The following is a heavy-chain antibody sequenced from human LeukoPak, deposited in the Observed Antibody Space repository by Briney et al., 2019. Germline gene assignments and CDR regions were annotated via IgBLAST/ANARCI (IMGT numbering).Heavy chain of an antibody. CDR2: IIPMFGRT. CDR3: ARDQGLWFGELLPHGEYFQH. D-gene: IGHD3-10*01. J-gene: IGHJ1*01. CDR1: GGTFSGYA. V-gene: IGHV1-69*13. Sequence: SVKVSCKASGGTFSGYAFSWVRQAPGQGLEWMGGIIPMFGRTNYAQTFQGRVTFTADESTSTAYMELTSLRSDDTAVYYCARDQGLWFGELLPHGEYFQHWGQGTLVTVSS.